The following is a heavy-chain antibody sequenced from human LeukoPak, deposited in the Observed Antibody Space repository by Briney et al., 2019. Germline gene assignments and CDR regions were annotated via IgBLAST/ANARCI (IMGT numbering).Heavy chain of an antibody. CDR3: AKGRVIYYDTTGYRPDDSFDF. CDR1: GYTFTGYY. D-gene: IGHD3-22*01. V-gene: IGHV1-18*04. J-gene: IGHJ3*01. CDR2: ISAYNGNA. Sequence: ASVKVSCKASGYTFTGYYMHWVRQAPGQGLEWMGWISAYNGNANYAQKLQGRVTMTTDTSTSTAYMELRSLRSDDTAVYYCAKGRVIYYDTTGYRPDDSFDFWGQGTMITVSS.